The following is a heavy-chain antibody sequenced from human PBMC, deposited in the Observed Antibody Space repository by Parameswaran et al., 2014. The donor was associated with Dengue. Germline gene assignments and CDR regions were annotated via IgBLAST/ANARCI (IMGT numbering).Heavy chain of an antibody. J-gene: IGHJ6*02. CDR2: ISHDGSNK. CDR3: AGNYGDSNYYYYYGLDV. D-gene: IGHD4-17*01. CDR1: GSTFSSYA. Sequence: GGSLRLSCAASGSTFSSYAMHWVRQAPGKGLEWVATISHDGSNKYYADSVKGRVTISRDNSKKTLYLQMNSLKPEDTAVYYCAGNYGDSNYYYYYGLDVWGQGTTVTVSS. V-gene: IGHV3-30-3*01.